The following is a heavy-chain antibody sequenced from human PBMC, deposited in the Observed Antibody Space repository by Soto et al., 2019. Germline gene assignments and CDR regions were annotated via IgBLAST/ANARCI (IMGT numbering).Heavy chain of an antibody. CDR2: IDPSDSYT. V-gene: IGHV5-10-1*01. Sequence: SLKISCKGSGYSFTSNWITWVRQMPGKGLEWMGRIDPSDSYTNYSPSFQGHVTISADKSISTAYLQWSSLKASDTAMYYCARPRGYATGTADGMDVWGQGTTVTVSS. D-gene: IGHD1-1*01. CDR3: ARPRGYATGTADGMDV. CDR1: GYSFTSNW. J-gene: IGHJ6*02.